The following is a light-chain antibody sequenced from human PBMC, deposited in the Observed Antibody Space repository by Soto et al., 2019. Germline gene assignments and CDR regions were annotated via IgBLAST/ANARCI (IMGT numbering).Light chain of an antibody. CDR3: SSYTSSTNYV. Sequence: SVLTQPASVSGSPGQSLTISCTGTSIDIAPYNYVSCYQRHPGKAPKLIIYEVSYRPSGISNRFSGSKSGNTASLTISGLQAEDEADYYCSSYTSSTNYVFGTGTKVTVL. CDR1: SIDIAPYNY. J-gene: IGLJ1*01. CDR2: EVS. V-gene: IGLV2-14*01.